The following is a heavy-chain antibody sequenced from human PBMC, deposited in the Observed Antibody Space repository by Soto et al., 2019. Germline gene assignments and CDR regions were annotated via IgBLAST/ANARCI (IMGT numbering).Heavy chain of an antibody. Sequence: QLQLQESGPGLVKPSETLSLTCTVSGGSISSSSYYWGWIRQPPGKGLEWIGSIYYSGSTYYNPSLKSRVTISVDTSKNQFSLKLSSVTAADTAVYYCARQWKLAQRGPLAVFYYWGQGTLVTVSS. V-gene: IGHV4-39*01. CDR1: GGSISSSSYY. D-gene: IGHD2-15*01. J-gene: IGHJ4*02. CDR3: ARQWKLAQRGPLAVFYY. CDR2: IYYSGST.